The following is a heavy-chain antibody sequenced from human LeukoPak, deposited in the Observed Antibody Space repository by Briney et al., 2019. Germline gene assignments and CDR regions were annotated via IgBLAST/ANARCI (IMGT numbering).Heavy chain of an antibody. CDR3: ARRHGDYGGGFDY. V-gene: IGHV4-39*01. J-gene: IGHJ4*02. D-gene: IGHD4-23*01. Sequence: PSETLSLTCAVSGGSISSATYYWGWIRQSPEKGLEWIGSIYYSGSTYYNPSLKSRVTISVDTSKNQFSLKLSSVTAADTAVYYCARRHGDYGGGFDYWGQGTLVTVSS. CDR1: GGSISSATYY. CDR2: IYYSGST.